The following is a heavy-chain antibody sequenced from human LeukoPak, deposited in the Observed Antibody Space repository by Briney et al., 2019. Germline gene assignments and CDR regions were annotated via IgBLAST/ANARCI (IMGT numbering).Heavy chain of an antibody. J-gene: IGHJ4*02. CDR1: GYSFISYA. Sequence: GASVKVSCKASGYSFISYAIHWMRQAPGQGLELLGWVSAANNPEYSQKFQGRVVITRDASATTSYLELNSLRSEDTAVYYCAMSVEMPPIPSFDYWGQGTLVTVSS. D-gene: IGHD5-24*01. CDR2: VSAANNP. CDR3: AMSVEMPPIPSFDY. V-gene: IGHV1-3*01.